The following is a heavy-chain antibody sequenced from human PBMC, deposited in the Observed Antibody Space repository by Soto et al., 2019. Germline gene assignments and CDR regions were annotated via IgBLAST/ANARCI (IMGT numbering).Heavy chain of an antibody. Sequence: GGSLRLSCAASGPPVSAYGLHWVRQAPGKGLEWVAVISSDEKIKYYAASVRGRFTISRDNSQNTMYLQMNSLRAEDTAIYYCAKDGAFSLGRYFYYGVDVWGQGTTVTVSS. D-gene: IGHD3-3*02. V-gene: IGHV3-30*18. CDR2: ISSDEKIK. CDR3: AKDGAFSLGRYFYYGVDV. J-gene: IGHJ6*02. CDR1: GPPVSAYG.